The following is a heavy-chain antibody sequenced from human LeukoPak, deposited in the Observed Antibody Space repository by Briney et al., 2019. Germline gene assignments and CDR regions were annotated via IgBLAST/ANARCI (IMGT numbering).Heavy chain of an antibody. CDR1: GDSMSGSY. V-gene: IGHV4-4*07. CDR2: IYASGST. CDR3: ARDIRSHNGPGGYYYYMDV. J-gene: IGHJ6*03. Sequence: KSSETLSLTCTVSGDSMSGSYWSWIRQPAGKGLEWIGRIYASGSTNYNPSLKSRVTLSVDTSSNQFSLTLSSVTAADTAVYHCARDIRSHNGPGGYYYYMDVWGKGTTVTVSS. D-gene: IGHD2-8*01.